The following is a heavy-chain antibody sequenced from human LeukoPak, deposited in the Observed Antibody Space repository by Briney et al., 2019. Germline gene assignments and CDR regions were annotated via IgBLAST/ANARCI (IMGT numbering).Heavy chain of an antibody. CDR2: IYYSGST. J-gene: IGHJ5*02. V-gene: IGHV4-59*12. CDR3: ARDSGTTGEVKFDP. CDR1: GGSISSYY. D-gene: IGHD3-10*01. Sequence: PSETLSLTCTGSGGSISSYYWSWIRQPPGKGLEWIGNIYYSGSTNYNPSLKSRVTISVDTSKNQFSLKLMSVTAADTAVYYCARDSGTTGEVKFDPWGQGTLVTVSS.